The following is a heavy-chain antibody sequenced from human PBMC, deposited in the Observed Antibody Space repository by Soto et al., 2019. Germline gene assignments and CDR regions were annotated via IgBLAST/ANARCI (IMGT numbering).Heavy chain of an antibody. Sequence: ASVKVSCKASGHTFTSYGIHWVRQAPGKRLEWMGWINAANGDTKYSPKFQGRVTITRDTSASTAYMELSSLRSEDTAVYYCVRRHVSATGIDWFDPWGQGTLVTVSS. J-gene: IGHJ5*02. CDR1: GHTFTSYG. V-gene: IGHV1-3*01. CDR2: INAANGDT. CDR3: VRRHVSATGIDWFDP. D-gene: IGHD6-13*01.